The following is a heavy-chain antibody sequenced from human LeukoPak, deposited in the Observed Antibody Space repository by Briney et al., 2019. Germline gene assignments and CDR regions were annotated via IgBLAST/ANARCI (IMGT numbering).Heavy chain of an antibody. Sequence: SETLSLTCAVYGGSFSGYYWSWIRQPPGKGLEWIGEINHSGSTNYNPSLKSRVTISVDTSKNQFSLKLSSVTAADTAVYYCARLTRDGYNSGAFDIWGQGTMVTVSS. CDR2: INHSGST. CDR1: GGSFSGYY. V-gene: IGHV4-34*01. D-gene: IGHD5-24*01. J-gene: IGHJ3*02. CDR3: ARLTRDGYNSGAFDI.